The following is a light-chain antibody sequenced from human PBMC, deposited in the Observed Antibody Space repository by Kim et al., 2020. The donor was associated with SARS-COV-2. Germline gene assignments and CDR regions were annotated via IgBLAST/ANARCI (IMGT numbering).Light chain of an antibody. CDR1: TIGRKN. J-gene: IGLJ3*02. CDR3: QVWDSSTGV. Sequence: VAEGQSARITWWANTIGRKNVHWCRQKPGQAPALVILRASNRPAGIPERFSRSNSGNTATLTISRALAGDEADYYCQVWDSSTGVFGGGTQLTVL. V-gene: IGLV3-9*01. CDR2: RAS.